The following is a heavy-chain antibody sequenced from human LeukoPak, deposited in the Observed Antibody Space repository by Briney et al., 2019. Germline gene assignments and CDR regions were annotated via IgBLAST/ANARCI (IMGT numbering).Heavy chain of an antibody. CDR1: GFTFSSSW. J-gene: IGHJ4*02. CDR2: IKPDGREK. D-gene: IGHD6-6*01. CDR3: ARYGLTAALDF. Sequence: GGSLRLSCAASGFTFSSSWMSWVRQAPGKGLEWVASIKPDGREKFHVDSVKGRFTISRDNSKSSLSLQMNSLSARDTAVYYCARYGLTAALDFWGQGTLVTVSS. V-gene: IGHV3-7*01.